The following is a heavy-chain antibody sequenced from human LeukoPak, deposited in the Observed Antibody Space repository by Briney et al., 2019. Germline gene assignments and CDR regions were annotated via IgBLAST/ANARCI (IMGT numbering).Heavy chain of an antibody. Sequence: SVKVSCKASGGTFSSYAISWVRQAPGQGLEWMGGIIPIFGTANYAQKFQGRVTITADESTSTAYMELSSLRSEDTAVYYCARARRYRTIFGVVTKPYNWFDPWGQGTLVTVSS. CDR2: IIPIFGTA. J-gene: IGHJ5*02. CDR1: GGTFSSYA. V-gene: IGHV1-69*01. D-gene: IGHD3-3*01. CDR3: ARARRYRTIFGVVTKPYNWFDP.